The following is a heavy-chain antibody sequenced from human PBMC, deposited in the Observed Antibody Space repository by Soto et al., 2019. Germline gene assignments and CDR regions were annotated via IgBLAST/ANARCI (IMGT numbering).Heavy chain of an antibody. CDR2: INSDGSSA. CDR3: ARDIRYFDWLVVDY. V-gene: IGHV3-74*01. D-gene: IGHD3-9*01. Sequence: EVQLVESGGGLVQPGGSLRLSCAASGFTFSSYWMHWVRQAPGKGLVWVSRINSDGSSASYVDSVKGRFTISRDNAKNTLYLQMNSLRAEDTAVYYCARDIRYFDWLVVDYWGQGTLVTVSS. J-gene: IGHJ4*02. CDR1: GFTFSSYW.